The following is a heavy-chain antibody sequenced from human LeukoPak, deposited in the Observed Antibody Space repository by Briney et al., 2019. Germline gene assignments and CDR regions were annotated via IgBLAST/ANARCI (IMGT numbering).Heavy chain of an antibody. V-gene: IGHV3-74*01. CDR2: INSDGSST. Sequence: PGGSLRLSCAASGFTFSSYWMHWVRQAPGKGLVWVSRINSDGSSTTYADSVKGRFTISRDNAKNTLYLQMNNLRVEDTAVYYCAVAVAGYFDYWGQGTLATVSS. D-gene: IGHD6-19*01. CDR1: GFTFSSYW. CDR3: AVAVAGYFDY. J-gene: IGHJ4*02.